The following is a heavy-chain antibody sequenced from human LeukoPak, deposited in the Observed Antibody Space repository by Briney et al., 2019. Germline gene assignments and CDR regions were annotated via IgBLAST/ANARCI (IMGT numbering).Heavy chain of an antibody. V-gene: IGHV3-64*01. Sequence: PGGSLRLSCAASGFTFSSYAMHWVRQAPGKGLEYVSAISSNGGSTYYANSVKGRFTISRDNSKNTLYLQMGSLRAEDMAVYYCARCRDGYINGALDIWGQGTMVTVSS. CDR1: GFTFSSYA. J-gene: IGHJ3*02. CDR3: ARCRDGYINGALDI. CDR2: ISSNGGST. D-gene: IGHD5-24*01.